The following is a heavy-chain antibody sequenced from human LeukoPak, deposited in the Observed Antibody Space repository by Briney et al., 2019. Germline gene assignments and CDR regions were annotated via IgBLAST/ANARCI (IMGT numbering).Heavy chain of an antibody. CDR3: AKGGLYGCSSTSCSLDY. Sequence: PGGSPRLSCAASGFTVSSNYMSWVRQAPGKGLEWVSLITWDGTSTYYADSVKGRFTISRDNRKSSLYLQMNSLRTEDTALYYCAKGGLYGCSSTSCSLDYWGQGTLVTVSS. J-gene: IGHJ4*02. D-gene: IGHD2-2*01. CDR1: GFTVSSNY. CDR2: ITWDGTST. V-gene: IGHV3-43*01.